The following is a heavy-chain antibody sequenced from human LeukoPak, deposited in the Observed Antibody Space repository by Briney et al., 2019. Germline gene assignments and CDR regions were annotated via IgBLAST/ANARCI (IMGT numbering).Heavy chain of an antibody. Sequence: GDTLKISCKGSGYSFTSYWIGWVRQMPGKGLEWMGIIYPGDSDTRYSPSFQGQVTISADKSISTVYLQWSSLKASDTAMYYCARNFDWPSGWFDPWGQGTLVTVSS. CDR2: IYPGDSDT. CDR3: ARNFDWPSGWFDP. CDR1: GYSFTSYW. J-gene: IGHJ5*02. V-gene: IGHV5-51*01. D-gene: IGHD3-9*01.